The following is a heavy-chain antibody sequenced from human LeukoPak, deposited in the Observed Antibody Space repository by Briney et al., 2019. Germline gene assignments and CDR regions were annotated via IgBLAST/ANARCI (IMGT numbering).Heavy chain of an antibody. CDR1: GGSISSYY. CDR3: ARAPPVVVVAATPTSYWYFDL. CDR2: IYYSGST. Sequence: PSETLSLTCTVSGGSISSYYWSWIRRPPGKGLEWIGYIYYSGSTNYNPSLKSRVTISVDTSKNQFSLKLSSVTTADTAVYYCARAPPVVVVAATPTSYWYFDLWGRGTLVTVSS. D-gene: IGHD2-15*01. J-gene: IGHJ2*01. V-gene: IGHV4-59*01.